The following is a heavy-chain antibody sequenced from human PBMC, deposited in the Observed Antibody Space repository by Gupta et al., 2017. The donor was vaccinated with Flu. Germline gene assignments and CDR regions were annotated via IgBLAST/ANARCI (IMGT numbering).Heavy chain of an antibody. CDR3: ARGPLRFLEWLSSYYFDY. J-gene: IGHJ4*02. CDR2: INPNSGGT. Sequence: QVQLVQSGAEVKKPGASVKVSCKASGYTFTGYYMHWVRQAPGQGLEWMGWINPNSGGTNYAQKFQGRVTMTRDTSISTAYMELSRLRSDDTAVYYCARGPLRFLEWLSSYYFDYWGQGTLVTVSS. D-gene: IGHD3-3*01. V-gene: IGHV1-2*02. CDR1: GYTFTGYY.